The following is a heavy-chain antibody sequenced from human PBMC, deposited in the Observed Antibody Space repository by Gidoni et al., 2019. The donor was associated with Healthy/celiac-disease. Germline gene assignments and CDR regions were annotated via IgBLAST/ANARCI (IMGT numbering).Heavy chain of an antibody. V-gene: IGHV3-23*01. Sequence: EVQLLESGGGLVQPGGSLRLSCAASGFPFSSYAMSWVRQAPGKGLELVSAISGSGGSTYDSDSVKGRFTISRDNSKNTLYLQMNSLRAEDTAVYYCAKGGVGSMYARSLDYWGQGTLVTVSS. CDR3: AKGGVGSMYARSLDY. J-gene: IGHJ4*02. D-gene: IGHD2-15*01. CDR2: ISGSGGST. CDR1: GFPFSSYA.